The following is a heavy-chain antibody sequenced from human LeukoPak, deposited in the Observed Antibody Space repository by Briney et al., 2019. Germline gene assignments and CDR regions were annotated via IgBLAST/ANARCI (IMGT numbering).Heavy chain of an antibody. CDR2: INPSSGDA. V-gene: IGHV1-2*06. CDR3: ARGSGLGHHFEY. D-gene: IGHD3-10*01. Sequence: ASVKVPCEASGYTLTDYYMHWVRQAPGQGLEWMGRINPSSGDANYAHKFQGRVTMTRDTSIGTAYMELSRLRSDDSAIYYCARGSGLGHHFEYWGQGTLVTVSS. J-gene: IGHJ4*02. CDR1: GYTLTDYY.